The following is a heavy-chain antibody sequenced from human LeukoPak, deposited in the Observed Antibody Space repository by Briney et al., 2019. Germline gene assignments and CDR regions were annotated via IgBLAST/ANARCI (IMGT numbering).Heavy chain of an antibody. CDR2: ISGSGDST. D-gene: IGHD6-19*01. CDR1: GFTFSSNA. CDR3: AKRPTTVSGTGYFFDY. Sequence: PGGSLRLSCAASGFTFSSNAMSWVRQAPGKGLEWVAAISGSGDSTTYADSVKGRFTISRDNSRNTLYLQVNSLRAEDTAVYYCAKRPTTVSGTGYFFDYWGLGTLVTVSS. J-gene: IGHJ4*02. V-gene: IGHV3-23*01.